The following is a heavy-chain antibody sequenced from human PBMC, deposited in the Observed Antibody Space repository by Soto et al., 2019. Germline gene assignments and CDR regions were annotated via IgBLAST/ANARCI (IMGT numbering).Heavy chain of an antibody. V-gene: IGHV4-34*04. D-gene: IGHD1-26*01. CDR1: GASFSGFY. J-gene: IGHJ4*02. CDR3: ARGVSVTLAVQGGAPDKNYFDS. CDR2: IDHSGIT. Sequence: SETLSLTCAVSGASFSGFYWSWIRQSPGKGLEWIGEIDHSGITNHNTALKSRATMSVDTSKNQFSLKLRSVTAADTAVYYCARGVSVTLAVQGGAPDKNYFDSWSQGTLVTVS.